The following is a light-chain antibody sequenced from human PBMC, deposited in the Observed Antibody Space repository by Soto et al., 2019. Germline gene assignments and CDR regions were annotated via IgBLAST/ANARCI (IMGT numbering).Light chain of an antibody. J-gene: IGKJ4*01. Sequence: EIVMTHSRSTLSLSPVERVTVSCRARQSVGSNLAWYQQTPGQAPRVVIYDASTRATVIPARFSGSGSGTEFTLTISSLQSEDFAVYYCQQYDTWPLTFGGGTKVDIK. CDR1: QSVGSN. V-gene: IGKV3-15*01. CDR2: DAS. CDR3: QQYDTWPLT.